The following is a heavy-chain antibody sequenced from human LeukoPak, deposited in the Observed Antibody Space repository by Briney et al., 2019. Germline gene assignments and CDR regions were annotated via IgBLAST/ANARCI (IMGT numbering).Heavy chain of an antibody. J-gene: IGHJ4*02. D-gene: IGHD6-13*01. CDR1: GGSVSSGSYY. V-gene: IGHV4-61*01. CDR2: IYHSGST. Sequence: PSETLSLTCTVSGGSVSSGSYYWSWIRQPPGKGLEWIGYIYHSGSTNYNPSLKSRVTISVDTSKNQFSLQLTFVTPEDTAMYYCCREDPSGYSNVWGQGTLVTVSS. CDR3: CREDPSGYSNV.